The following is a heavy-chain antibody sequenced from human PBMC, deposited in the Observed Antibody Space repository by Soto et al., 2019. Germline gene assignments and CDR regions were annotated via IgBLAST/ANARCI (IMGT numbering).Heavy chain of an antibody. Sequence: QITLKESGPTLVKPTQTLTLTCTFSGFSLSTSGVGVGWIRQPPGKALEWLALIYWDDDKRYSPSLKSRLTITKDTSKNQVVLTMTNMDPVDTAAYYCADRVGSSWPRGFDYWGQGTLVTVSS. CDR2: IYWDDDK. J-gene: IGHJ4*02. V-gene: IGHV2-5*02. CDR3: ADRVGSSWPRGFDY. D-gene: IGHD6-13*01. CDR1: GFSLSTSGVG.